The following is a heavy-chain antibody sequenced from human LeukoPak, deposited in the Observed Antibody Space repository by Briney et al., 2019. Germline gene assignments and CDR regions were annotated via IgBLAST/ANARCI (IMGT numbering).Heavy chain of an antibody. CDR2: IVSSGDTT. CDR3: AKFGFWVRGDYDFNY. D-gene: IGHD4-17*01. Sequence: PGGSLRLSCAASGFTFNNYAMSWVRQVPGEGLEWVLSIVSSGDTTLYADSVKGRFTISRDNSKNTLYLQMNSLRAEDTAIYYCAKFGFWVRGDYDFNYWGQGTLVTVSS. J-gene: IGHJ4*02. V-gene: IGHV3-23*01. CDR1: GFTFNNYA.